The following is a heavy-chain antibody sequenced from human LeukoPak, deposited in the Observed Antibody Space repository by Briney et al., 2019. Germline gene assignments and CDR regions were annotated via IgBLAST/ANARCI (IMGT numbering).Heavy chain of an antibody. Sequence: RASVKLSCKASGYTFTSYGISWVRQAPGQGLEWMGWISAYNGNTNYAHMLQGRVTMTTDTSKSTAYMELRSLRSEDTALYYGGSSVGDYGDYGMDVWGQGTLVTVSS. CDR3: GSSVGDYGDYGMDV. CDR1: GYTFTSYG. J-gene: IGHJ6*02. CDR2: ISAYNGNT. V-gene: IGHV1-18*01. D-gene: IGHD4-17*01.